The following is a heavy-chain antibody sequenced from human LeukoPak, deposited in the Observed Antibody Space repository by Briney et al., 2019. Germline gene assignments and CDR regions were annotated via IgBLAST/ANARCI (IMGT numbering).Heavy chain of an antibody. J-gene: IGHJ4*02. D-gene: IGHD3-10*01. V-gene: IGHV4-34*01. CDR1: GGSFSGYY. Sequence: PSETLSLTCAVYGGSFSGYYWSWIRQPPGKGLEWIGEINHSGSTNYNPSLKSRVTISVDTSKNQFSLKLSSVTAADTAVYYCARGRVYYGSGSFPYSYFDYWGQGTLVTASS. CDR3: ARGRVYYGSGSFPYSYFDY. CDR2: INHSGST.